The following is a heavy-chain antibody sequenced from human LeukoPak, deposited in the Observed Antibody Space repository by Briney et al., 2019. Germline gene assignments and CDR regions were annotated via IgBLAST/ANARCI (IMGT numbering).Heavy chain of an antibody. CDR3: ATPSNPTVGY. J-gene: IGHJ4*02. V-gene: IGHV3-21*01. CDR1: GFTFSSYS. Sequence: GGSLRLSCAAPGFTFSSYSMNWVRQAPGKGLEWVSSISSSSSYIYYADSVKGRFTISRDNAKNSLYLQMNSLRAEDTAVYYCATPSNPTVGYWGQGTLVTVSS. D-gene: IGHD2-15*01. CDR2: ISSSSSYI.